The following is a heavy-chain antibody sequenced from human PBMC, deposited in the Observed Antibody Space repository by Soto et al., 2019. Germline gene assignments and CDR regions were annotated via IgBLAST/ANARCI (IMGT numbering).Heavy chain of an antibody. J-gene: IGHJ4*02. CDR3: ARAPLSSPCEGSYVY. Sequence: ASVKASCKASGYTFTSYGINWVRQAPGQGLEWMGWISPNNGNTNYAQKYQGRVTMTTDTSTSTAYLELRSLTSDDTAVYYCARAPLSSPCEGSYVYWGQGTLITF. CDR2: ISPNNGNT. V-gene: IGHV1-18*04. D-gene: IGHD3-16*01. CDR1: GYTFTSYG.